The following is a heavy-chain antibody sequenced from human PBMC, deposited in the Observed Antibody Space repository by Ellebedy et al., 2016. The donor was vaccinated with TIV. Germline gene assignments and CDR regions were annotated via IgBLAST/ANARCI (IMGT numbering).Heavy chain of an antibody. CDR1: GFTVSNYW. CDR2: LNQDGSEI. J-gene: IGHJ6*02. Sequence: GGSLRLSXAASGFTVSNYWMNWVRQAPGKGLEWAANLNQDGSEIYLVDSVKGRFTISRDNAKNSLHRQMNGLSPEDAAVYYCARGTNDAPGVDVWGQGTTVTVSS. CDR3: ARGTNDAPGVDV. V-gene: IGHV3-7*03. D-gene: IGHD2-2*01.